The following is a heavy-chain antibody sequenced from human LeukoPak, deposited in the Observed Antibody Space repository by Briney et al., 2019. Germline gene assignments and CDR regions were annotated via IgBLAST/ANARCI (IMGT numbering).Heavy chain of an antibody. CDR3: ARDRDYYDSSGKFDY. CDR2: ISYDGSNK. D-gene: IGHD3-22*01. V-gene: IGHV3-30-3*01. CDR1: GFTFSGYA. J-gene: IGHJ4*02. Sequence: PGGSLRLSCAASGFTFSGYAMHWVRQAPGKGLEWVAVISYDGSNKYYADSVKGRFTISRDNSKNTLYLQMNSLRAEDTAVYYCARDRDYYDSSGKFDYWGQGTLVTVSS.